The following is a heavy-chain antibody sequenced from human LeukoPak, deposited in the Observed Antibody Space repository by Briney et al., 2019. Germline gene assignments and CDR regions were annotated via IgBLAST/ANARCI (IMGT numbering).Heavy chain of an antibody. Sequence: GGSLRLSCAASGFTCSSYAMNWVRQAPGKGLEWVSTISGSGGSTYYADSVKGRFTISGDNSKNALYLQMNSLRAEDTAVYYCAKDRNSGGWYGELRDYWGQGTLVTVSS. J-gene: IGHJ4*02. V-gene: IGHV3-23*01. CDR3: AKDRNSGGWYGELRDY. CDR1: GFTCSSYA. CDR2: ISGSGGST. D-gene: IGHD6-19*01.